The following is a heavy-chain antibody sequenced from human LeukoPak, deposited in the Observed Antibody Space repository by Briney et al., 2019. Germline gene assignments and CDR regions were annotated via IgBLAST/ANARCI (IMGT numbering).Heavy chain of an antibody. Sequence: PGGSLRLSCAASGFSFSSYAMSWVRQAPGKGLEWVSVISGSDGRTYYADSVKGRFTISRDNSKNTLYLQVNSLRAEDTAVYYCAKQGYTSSWLYFDYWGQGTLVTVSS. V-gene: IGHV3-23*01. J-gene: IGHJ4*02. CDR2: ISGSDGRT. CDR1: GFSFSSYA. D-gene: IGHD6-13*01. CDR3: AKQGYTSSWLYFDY.